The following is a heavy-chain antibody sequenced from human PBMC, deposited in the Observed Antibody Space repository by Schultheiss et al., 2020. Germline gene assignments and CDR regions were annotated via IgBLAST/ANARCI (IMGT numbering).Heavy chain of an antibody. CDR2: MNPNSGNT. Sequence: ASVKVSCKASGYPFTDYYIHWVRQATGQGLEWMGWMNPNSGNTGYAQKFQGRVTMTRDTSISTAYIELSRLRSDDTAVYYCARNLGSGYDAVPYYYVMDVWGQGTTVTVSS. D-gene: IGHD5-12*01. CDR3: ARNLGSGYDAVPYYYVMDV. V-gene: IGHV1-2*02. J-gene: IGHJ6*02. CDR1: GYPFTDYY.